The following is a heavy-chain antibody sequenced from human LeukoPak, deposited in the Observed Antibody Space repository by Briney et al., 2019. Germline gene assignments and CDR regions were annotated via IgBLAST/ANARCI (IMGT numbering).Heavy chain of an antibody. CDR3: ARLRIGLGAFDI. CDR2: ISTSGRTI. D-gene: IGHD3/OR15-3a*01. V-gene: IGHV3-48*03. CDR1: GFTVSNYE. Sequence: GGSPRLSCAASGFTVSNYEINWVRQAPGKGLEWVSYISTSGRTIYYADSVKGRFIISRDNAKNSLYLQMNSLRAEDTAVYYCARLRIGLGAFDIWGQGTTVTVSS. J-gene: IGHJ3*02.